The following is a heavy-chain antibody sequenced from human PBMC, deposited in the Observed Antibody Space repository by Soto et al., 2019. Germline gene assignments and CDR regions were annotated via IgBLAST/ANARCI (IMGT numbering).Heavy chain of an antibody. J-gene: IGHJ4*02. CDR1: GGSISSYY. Sequence: SKTLSLTCTVSGGSISSYYWSWIRQPPGKGLEWIGYIYYSGSTNYNPSLKSRVTISVDTSKNQFSLKLSSVTAADTAVYYCASGVGKGYYDILTGYYTTYFDYCGQRYLVPVSS. CDR2: IYYSGST. CDR3: ASGVGKGYYDILTGYYTTYFDY. V-gene: IGHV4-59*01. D-gene: IGHD3-9*01.